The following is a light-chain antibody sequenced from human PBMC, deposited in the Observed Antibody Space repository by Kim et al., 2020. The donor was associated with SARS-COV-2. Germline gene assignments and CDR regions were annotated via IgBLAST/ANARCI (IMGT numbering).Light chain of an antibody. Sequence: SPGERADLSCRASQSVSSSYLAWDQQKPDQAPRLLIYGASSRATGIPDRFSGSGSGTDFTLTISILEPEDFAVYYCQQYGSSPPTFGPGTKVDIK. J-gene: IGKJ3*01. V-gene: IGKV3-20*01. CDR3: QQYGSSPPT. CDR1: QSVSSSY. CDR2: GAS.